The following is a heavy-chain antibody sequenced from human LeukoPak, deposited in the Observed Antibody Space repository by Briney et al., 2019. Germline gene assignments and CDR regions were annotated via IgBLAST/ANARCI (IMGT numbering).Heavy chain of an antibody. D-gene: IGHD2-15*01. CDR3: ARQGVVVVVDPFDY. CDR2: IYHSGST. CDR1: GYSISSGYY. J-gene: IGHJ4*02. Sequence: SETLSLTCAVSGYSISSGYYWGWIRQPPGKGLEWIGSIYHSGSTYYNPSLKSRVTISVDTSKNQFSLKLSSVTAADTAVYYCARQGVVVVVDPFDYWGQGTLVTVSS. V-gene: IGHV4-38-2*01.